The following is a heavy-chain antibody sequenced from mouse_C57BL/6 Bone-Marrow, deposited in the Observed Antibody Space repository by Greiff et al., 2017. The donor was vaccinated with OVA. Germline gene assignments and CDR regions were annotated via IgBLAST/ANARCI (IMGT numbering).Heavy chain of an antibody. Sequence: QVQLQQSGPELVKPGASVKISCKASGYAFSSSWMNWVKQRPGKGLEWIGRIYPGDGDTNYNGKFKGKATLTADKSSSTAYMQLSSLTSEDSAVYFCARRGLVLDYWGQGTTLTVSS. J-gene: IGHJ2*01. CDR1: GYAFSSSW. V-gene: IGHV1-82*01. CDR2: IYPGDGDT. CDR3: ARRGLVLDY. D-gene: IGHD1-1*01.